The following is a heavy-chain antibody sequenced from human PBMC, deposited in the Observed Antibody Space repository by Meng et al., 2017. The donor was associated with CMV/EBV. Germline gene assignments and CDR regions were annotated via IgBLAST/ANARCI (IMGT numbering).Heavy chain of an antibody. CDR1: GLTVSSNY. J-gene: IGHJ3*02. Sequence: GGSLRLSCAVSGLTVSSNYMSWVRQAPGKGLEWVSVIYSGGTTGYADSVRGRFTISRDKSKNTLYLQMNSLRVEDTAVYYYERSSGWYAFDMWGQGTMVTVSS. CDR2: IYSGGTT. V-gene: IGHV3-53*01. D-gene: IGHD6-19*01. CDR3: ERSSGWYAFDM.